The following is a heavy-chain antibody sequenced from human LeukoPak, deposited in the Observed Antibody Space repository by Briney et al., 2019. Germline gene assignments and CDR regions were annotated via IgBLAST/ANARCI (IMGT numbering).Heavy chain of an antibody. CDR1: GYTFTSYD. D-gene: IGHD3-16*02. Sequence: ASVKVSCKASGYTFTSYDINRVRQATGQGLEWMGWMNPNSGNTGYAQKFQGRVTMTRNTSISTAYVELSSLRSEDTAVYYCARVRLGELSLLDYWGQGTLVTVSS. V-gene: IGHV1-8*01. CDR3: ARVRLGELSLLDY. CDR2: MNPNSGNT. J-gene: IGHJ4*02.